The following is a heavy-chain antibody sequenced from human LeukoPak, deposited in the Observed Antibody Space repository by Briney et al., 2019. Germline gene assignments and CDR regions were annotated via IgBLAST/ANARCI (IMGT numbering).Heavy chain of an antibody. Sequence: SEALSLTCAVSGYSISSSYYYWGWIRQPPGKGLEWIGTLSHSGSTNFNPSLKSRVTISVDTSKNQFSLKLSSVTAADTAVYYCARVTGPYDFWSGFDPWGQGTLVTVSS. CDR2: LSHSGST. CDR1: GYSISSSYYY. J-gene: IGHJ5*02. CDR3: ARVTGPYDFWSGFDP. V-gene: IGHV4-39*07. D-gene: IGHD3-3*01.